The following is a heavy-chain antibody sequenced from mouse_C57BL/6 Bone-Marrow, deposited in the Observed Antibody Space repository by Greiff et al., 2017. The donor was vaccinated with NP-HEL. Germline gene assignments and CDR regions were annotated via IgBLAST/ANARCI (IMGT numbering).Heavy chain of an antibody. CDR2: IHPKSGST. CDR3: ARPIYYGYSWFAY. D-gene: IGHD2-2*01. V-gene: IGHV1-64*01. Sequence: QVQLQQPGAELVKPGASVKLSCKASGYTFTSYWMHWVKQRPGQGLEWIGMIHPKSGSTNYNEKFKSKATLTVDKSSSTAYMQLSSLTSEDSAVYYCARPIYYGYSWFAYWGQGTLVTVSA. J-gene: IGHJ3*01. CDR1: GYTFTSYW.